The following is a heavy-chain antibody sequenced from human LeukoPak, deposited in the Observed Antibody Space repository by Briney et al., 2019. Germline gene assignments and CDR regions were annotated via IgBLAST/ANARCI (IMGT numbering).Heavy chain of an antibody. J-gene: IGHJ4*02. Sequence: SETLSLTCSVSGASISGGTYYWGWIREPPGKGLEWIGSIYYTGSTYDNPSLKSRVTISVDTSKNQFSLKLSSVTAADTAVYYCARRGGSGRAFDYWGQGTLVTVSS. V-gene: IGHV4-39*01. CDR1: GASISGGTYY. CDR3: ARRGGSGRAFDY. CDR2: IYYTGST. D-gene: IGHD1-26*01.